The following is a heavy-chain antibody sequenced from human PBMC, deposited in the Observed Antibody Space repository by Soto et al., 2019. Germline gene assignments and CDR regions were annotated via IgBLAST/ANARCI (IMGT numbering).Heavy chain of an antibody. CDR3: ARNKKGHCSGGSCYSEDYYYGMDV. CDR2: IWYDGSNK. J-gene: IGHJ6*02. D-gene: IGHD2-15*01. CDR1: GFTFSSYG. Sequence: PGGSLRLSCAASGFTFSSYGMHWVRQAPGKGLEWVAVIWYDGSNKYYADSVKGRFTISRDNSKNTLYLQMNSLRAEDTAVYYCARNKKGHCSGGSCYSEDYYYGMDVWGQGTTVTVSS. V-gene: IGHV3-33*01.